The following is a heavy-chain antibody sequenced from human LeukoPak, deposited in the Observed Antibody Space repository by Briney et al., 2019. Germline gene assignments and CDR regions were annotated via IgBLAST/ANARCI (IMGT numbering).Heavy chain of an antibody. D-gene: IGHD5-18*01. CDR1: GGSFSGYY. J-gene: IGHJ4*02. Sequence: PSETLSLTCAVSGGSFSGYYWTWIRQPPGKGLEWIGEINHSGSTNYNPSLKSRVTISVDTSKNQFSLKLSSVTAADTAVYYCARGGYSYGQLDYWGQGTLVTVSS. CDR3: ARGGYSYGQLDY. V-gene: IGHV4-34*01. CDR2: INHSGST.